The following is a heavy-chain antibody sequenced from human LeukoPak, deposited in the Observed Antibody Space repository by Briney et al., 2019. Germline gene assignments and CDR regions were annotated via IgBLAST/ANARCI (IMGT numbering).Heavy chain of an antibody. Sequence: GGSLRLSCADSGFSFNTYSMSWVRQAPGKGLEWVSSISPSSDGIFYADSLRGRFTVSRDNAKNLLYLHLNSLRVEDTAVYFCVRDNFGDYLPFFWGQGTLVTVSS. CDR3: VRDNFGDYLPFF. CDR1: GFSFNTYS. D-gene: IGHD4-17*01. CDR2: ISPSSDGI. V-gene: IGHV3-21*01. J-gene: IGHJ4*02.